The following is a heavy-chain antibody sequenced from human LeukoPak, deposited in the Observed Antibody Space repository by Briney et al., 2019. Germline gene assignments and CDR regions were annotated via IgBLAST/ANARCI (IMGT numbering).Heavy chain of an antibody. CDR3: ARVPGLRYCSSYRCYTAHPIGF. D-gene: IGHD2-2*02. V-gene: IGHV3-53*01. CDR1: GFTVSSNY. CDR2: IYSGGST. J-gene: IGHJ4*02. Sequence: PGGSLRLSCAASGFTVSSNYMSWVRQAPGKGLEWVSVIYSGGSTYYADSVKGRFTISRDNSKNTLYLQMNSLRAEDTAVYYCARVPGLRYCSSYRCYTAHPIGFWGQGTLVTVSS.